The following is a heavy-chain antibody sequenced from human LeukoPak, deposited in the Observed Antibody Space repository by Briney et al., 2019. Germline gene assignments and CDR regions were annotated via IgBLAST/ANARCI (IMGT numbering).Heavy chain of an antibody. CDR1: GFTFSSYA. J-gene: IGHJ4*02. V-gene: IGHV3-23*01. CDR2: ISGSGGST. Sequence: GGSLRLSCAASGFTFSSYAMSWVRQAPGKGLEWVSAISGSGGSTYYADSVKGRFTISRDNSKNTLYLQMNSLRAEDTAVYYCAKWGGGDFWSGYYPSPPFDYWGQGTLVTVSS. D-gene: IGHD3-3*01. CDR3: AKWGGGDFWSGYYPSPPFDY.